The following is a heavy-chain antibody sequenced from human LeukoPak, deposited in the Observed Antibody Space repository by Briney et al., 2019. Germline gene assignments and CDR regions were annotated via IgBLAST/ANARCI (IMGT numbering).Heavy chain of an antibody. D-gene: IGHD3-10*01. CDR3: ASGPLWFGELLADY. CDR2: ISSSSSYI. Sequence: PGGSLRLSCAASGFTYSSYSMNWVRQAPGKGLEWVSSISSSSSYIYYADSVKGRFTISRDNAKNSLYLQMNSLRAEDTAVYYCASGPLWFGELLADYWGQGTLVTVSS. CDR1: GFTYSSYS. V-gene: IGHV3-21*01. J-gene: IGHJ4*02.